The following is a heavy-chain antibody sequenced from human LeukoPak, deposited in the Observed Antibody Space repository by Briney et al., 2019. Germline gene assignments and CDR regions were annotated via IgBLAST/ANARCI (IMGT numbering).Heavy chain of an antibody. CDR1: GFTFSSYE. Sequence: HTGGSLRLSCAASGFTFSSYEMSWVRQAPGKGLEWVSYISSSGSTIYYADSVKGRFTISRDNAKNSLYLQMNSLRAEDTAVYYCARDSSSWPYYFHYWGQGTLVTVSS. CDR2: ISSSGSTI. D-gene: IGHD6-13*01. J-gene: IGHJ4*02. CDR3: ARDSSSWPYYFHY. V-gene: IGHV3-48*03.